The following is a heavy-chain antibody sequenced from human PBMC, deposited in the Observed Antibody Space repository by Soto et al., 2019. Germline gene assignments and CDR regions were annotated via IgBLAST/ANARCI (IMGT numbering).Heavy chain of an antibody. CDR2: YGSSGGST. CDR3: VKFRGRAYHYYYMDV. Sequence: DVQLLESGGGLAQRGGSLRLSCAASGFSFSTYGMTWVRQAPGKGLEWVSYGSSGGSTYYADSVKGRFTISRDNSKNTLYLQMNSLRAEDTAVYYCVKFRGRAYHYYYMDVWGNGTTVTVSS. D-gene: IGHD3-16*01. V-gene: IGHV3-23*01. J-gene: IGHJ6*03. CDR1: GFSFSTYG.